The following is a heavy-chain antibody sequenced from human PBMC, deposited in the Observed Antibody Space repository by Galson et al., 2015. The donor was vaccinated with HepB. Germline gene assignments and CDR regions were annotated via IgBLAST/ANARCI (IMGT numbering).Heavy chain of an antibody. CDR2: ISYDGSNK. V-gene: IGHV3-30*18. Sequence: SLRLSCAASGFTFSSYGMHWVRQAPGKGLEWVAVISYDGSNKYYADSVKGRFTISRDNSENTLYLQMNSLRAEDTAVYYCAKEGGEYGMVGYCSSTSCPKDYWGQGTLVTVSS. J-gene: IGHJ4*02. D-gene: IGHD2-2*01. CDR3: AKEGGEYGMVGYCSSTSCPKDY. CDR1: GFTFSSYG.